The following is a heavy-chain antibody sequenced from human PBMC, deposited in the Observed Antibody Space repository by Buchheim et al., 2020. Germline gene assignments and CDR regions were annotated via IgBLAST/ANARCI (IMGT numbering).Heavy chain of an antibody. CDR2: ISYDGSNK. Sequence: QVQLMESGGGVVQPGRSLRLSCAASGFTFSSYGMHWVRQAPGKGLEWVAVISYDGSNKYYADSVKGRFTISRDNSKNTLYLQMNSLRAEDTAVYYCAKALVAGYFDYWGQGTL. V-gene: IGHV3-30*18. CDR3: AKALVAGYFDY. J-gene: IGHJ4*02. CDR1: GFTFSSYG. D-gene: IGHD2-15*01.